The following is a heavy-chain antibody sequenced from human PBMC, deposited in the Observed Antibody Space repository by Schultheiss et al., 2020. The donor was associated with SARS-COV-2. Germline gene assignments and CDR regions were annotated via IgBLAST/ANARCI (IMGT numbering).Heavy chain of an antibody. CDR2: INPNSGGT. CDR3: ATVGGGDY. V-gene: IGHV1-2*06. D-gene: IGHD3-16*01. CDR1: GGTFSSYA. J-gene: IGHJ4*02. Sequence: ASVKVSCKASGGTFSSYAISWVRQAPGQGLEWMGRINPNSGGTNYAQKFQGRVTMTRDTSISTAYMELSRLRSDDTAVYYCATVGGGDYRGQGTLVTVSS.